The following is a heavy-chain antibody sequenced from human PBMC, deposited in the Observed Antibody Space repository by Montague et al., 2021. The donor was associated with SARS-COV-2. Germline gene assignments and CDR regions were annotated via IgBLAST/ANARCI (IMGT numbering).Heavy chain of an antibody. CDR2: IYYSGST. Sequence: SETLSLTCTVSGGSISSYYWSWIRQPPGKGLEWIGYIYYSGSTNYNLSLKSRVTISVDTSKNQFSLKLSSVTAADTAVYYCARDSHYYDSSGHFDYWGQGTLVTVSS. CDR1: GGSISSYY. J-gene: IGHJ4*02. V-gene: IGHV4-59*01. D-gene: IGHD3-22*01. CDR3: ARDSHYYDSSGHFDY.